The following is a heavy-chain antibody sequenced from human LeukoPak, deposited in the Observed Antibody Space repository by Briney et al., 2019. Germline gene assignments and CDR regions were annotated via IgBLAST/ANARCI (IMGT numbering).Heavy chain of an antibody. Sequence: QTGGSLRLSCAASGFTFSTYWMTWVRQAPGKGLEWVANINQDGSKKYYVDSVKGRFTISRDNAKNSLYLQMNSLRAEGTAVYYCARAIAAAGSYWGQGTLVTVSS. V-gene: IGHV3-7*01. CDR3: ARAIAAAGSY. J-gene: IGHJ4*02. CDR2: INQDGSKK. CDR1: GFTFSTYW. D-gene: IGHD6-13*01.